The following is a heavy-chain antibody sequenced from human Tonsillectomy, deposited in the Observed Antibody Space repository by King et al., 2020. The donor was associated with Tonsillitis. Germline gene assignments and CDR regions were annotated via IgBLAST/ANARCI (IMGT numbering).Heavy chain of an antibody. CDR1: GFTFSSYG. Sequence: VQLVESGGGVVQPGRSLRLSCAASGFTFSSYGMHWVRQAPGKGLEGVAVIAYEGSNEYYADSVKGRFTISRDNSKNTLYLQMNSLRAEDTAVYSCAKEAVYGTIERGFDYWGQGTLVTVSS. J-gene: IGHJ4*02. D-gene: IGHD2-8*01. V-gene: IGHV3-30*18. CDR3: AKEAVYGTIERGFDY. CDR2: IAYEGSNE.